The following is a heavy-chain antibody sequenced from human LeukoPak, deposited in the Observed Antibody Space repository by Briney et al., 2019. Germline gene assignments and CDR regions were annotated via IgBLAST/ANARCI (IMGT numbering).Heavy chain of an antibody. D-gene: IGHD5-18*01. J-gene: IGHJ4*02. CDR1: EFTFSSYS. V-gene: IGHV3-21*01. CDR2: ISSIRNYI. Sequence: GGSLRLSCEASEFTFSSYSINWARQAPGKGLEWVSSISSIRNYIYYADSVRGRFTISRDNARNSLYLQMNSLRAEDTAVYDCARLRGGYNYALGPFDYWGQGTLVTVSS. CDR3: ARLRGGYNYALGPFDY.